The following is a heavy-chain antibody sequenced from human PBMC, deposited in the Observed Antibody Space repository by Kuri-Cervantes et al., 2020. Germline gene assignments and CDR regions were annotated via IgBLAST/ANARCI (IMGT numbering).Heavy chain of an antibody. V-gene: IGHV3-9*01. CDR3: AKERLGGYSYGFGYYYYGMDV. D-gene: IGHD5-18*01. Sequence: SLKISCAASGFTFDDYAMHWVRQAPGKGLEWVSAISWNSGNIGYADSVKGRFTISRDNAKNSLYLQMNSLRAEDTALYYCAKERLGGYSYGFGYYYYGMDVWGQGTTVTVSS. J-gene: IGHJ6*02. CDR1: GFTFDDYA. CDR2: ISWNSGNI.